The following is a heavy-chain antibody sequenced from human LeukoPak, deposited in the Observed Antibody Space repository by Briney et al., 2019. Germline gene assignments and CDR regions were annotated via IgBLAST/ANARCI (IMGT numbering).Heavy chain of an antibody. CDR2: INPNSGGT. CDR1: GYTFTGYY. D-gene: IGHD1-1*01. V-gene: IGHV1-2*02. CDR3: ARDFPRLERPEKKKFDP. J-gene: IGHJ5*02. Sequence: GASVKVSCKASGYTFTGYYMHWVRQAPGQGLEWIGWINPNSGGTNYAQKFQGRVTMTRDTSISTAYMELSRLRSDDTAVYYCARDFPRLERPEKKKFDPWGQGTLVTVSS.